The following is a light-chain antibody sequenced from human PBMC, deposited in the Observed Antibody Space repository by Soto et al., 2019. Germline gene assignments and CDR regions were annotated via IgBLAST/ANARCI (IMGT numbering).Light chain of an antibody. V-gene: IGKV1-39*01. CDR1: QGISNN. CDR3: QQSDSTPHT. CDR2: AAS. J-gene: IGKJ2*01. Sequence: DIQMTQSPSSLSASVGGRVTIPCRASQGISNNLNWYQQKPGKTPKLLISAASSLQSGIPSRFSDRGSGSDYNLTISSLQPDDFATYYCQQSDSTPHTFGQGNKLEIK.